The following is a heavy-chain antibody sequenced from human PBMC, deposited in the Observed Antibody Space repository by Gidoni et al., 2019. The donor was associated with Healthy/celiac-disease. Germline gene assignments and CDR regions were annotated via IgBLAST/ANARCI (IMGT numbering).Heavy chain of an antibody. CDR2: IIPIFGTA. V-gene: IGHV1-69*01. J-gene: IGHJ6*02. CDR1: GGTFSSYA. D-gene: IGHD2-2*01. CDR3: ARALPAATRYGMDV. Sequence: QVQLVQSGAEVKKPGSSVKVYCKASGGTFSSYAISWVRQAPGQGLEWMGGIIPIFGTANYAQKFQGRVTITADESTSTAYMELSSLRSEDTAVYYCARALPAATRYGMDVWGQGTTVTVSS.